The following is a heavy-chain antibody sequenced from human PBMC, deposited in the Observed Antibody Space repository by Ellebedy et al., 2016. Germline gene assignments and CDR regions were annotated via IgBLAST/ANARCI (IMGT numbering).Heavy chain of an antibody. Sequence: GESLKISCAASGFTVRTNYMSWVRQAPGKGLEWVSVLYSGGSTNYSDSVKGRFIISRDNSKNTPYLQMNSLGAEDTAVYYCAREGAEGFDLVRYFENWGQGTLVTVSS. D-gene: IGHD2-8*02. CDR2: LYSGGST. V-gene: IGHV3-66*01. CDR3: AREGAEGFDLVRYFEN. CDR1: GFTVRTNY. J-gene: IGHJ4*02.